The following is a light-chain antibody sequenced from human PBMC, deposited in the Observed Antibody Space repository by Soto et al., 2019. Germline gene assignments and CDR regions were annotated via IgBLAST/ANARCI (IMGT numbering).Light chain of an antibody. J-gene: IGKJ4*01. Sequence: DIQMTQSPSSLSASVGDRVTITCRASQSSSSYLNWYQQKPGKAPKLLIYAASSLQSGVQSRFSGTGSATDFTLSISSLQPEDFATYYCQQRYSTLGLTFGGGTKVEIK. CDR3: QQRYSTLGLT. CDR1: QSSSSY. V-gene: IGKV1-39*01. CDR2: AAS.